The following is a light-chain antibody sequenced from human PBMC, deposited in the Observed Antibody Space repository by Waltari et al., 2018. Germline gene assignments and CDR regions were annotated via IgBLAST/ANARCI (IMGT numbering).Light chain of an antibody. CDR3: QAWDSSVV. CDR1: KVGDKY. CDR2: QDI. J-gene: IGLJ2*01. Sequence: SYELTQPPSVYVSPEQTASITCSGDKVGDKYACWYQQKPGQSPVLVIYQDIKRPSGIPERFSGSNSGNTATLTIRGTQAMDEADYYCQAWDSSVVFGGGTKLTVL. V-gene: IGLV3-1*01.